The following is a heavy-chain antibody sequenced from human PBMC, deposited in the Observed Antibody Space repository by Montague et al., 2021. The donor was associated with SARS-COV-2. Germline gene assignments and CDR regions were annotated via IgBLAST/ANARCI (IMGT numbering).Heavy chain of an antibody. D-gene: IGHD3-10*01. V-gene: IGHV4-34*01. CDR1: GGSLSGYY. Sequence: SETLSLTCAVYGGSLSGYYWSWIRQPPEKGLEWIGEINHSANTXXXPSXXXPVTISIDTSKNRFSLKMTSVTAADAATYYCASGIYPSGSYYNRYYYGLNIWGPGTTVIVSS. CDR3: ASGIYPSGSYYNRYYYGLNI. CDR2: INHSANT. J-gene: IGHJ6*02.